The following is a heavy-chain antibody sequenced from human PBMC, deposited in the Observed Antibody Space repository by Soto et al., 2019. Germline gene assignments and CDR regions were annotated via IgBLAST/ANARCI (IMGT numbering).Heavy chain of an antibody. J-gene: IGHJ5*01. CDR1: GFSLTNTGVT. Sequence: SGPTLVNPTQTLTLTCTFSGFSLTNTGVTVGWIRQPPGKALEWLVLMYWHDDKRYNPSLRNRLTIAKDTSKNRVVLTLANVGPVDTATYFGAHSHFESLARPFDAWGRGTLVTVSS. D-gene: IGHD6-6*01. CDR3: AHSHFESLARPFDA. V-gene: IGHV2-5*01. CDR2: MYWHDDK.